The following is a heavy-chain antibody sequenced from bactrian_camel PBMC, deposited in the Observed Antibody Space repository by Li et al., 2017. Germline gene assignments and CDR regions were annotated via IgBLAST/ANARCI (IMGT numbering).Heavy chain of an antibody. Sequence: VQLVESGGGLVQPGGSLRLSCAASGYTPSRYCIGWFRQAPGKEYEGVATIYTGGDTAYYADSVKGRFSISQDKAKNTVYLQMNSLKPEDTAMYYCAARGPYCYTKLSVRDFTYWGQGTQVTVS. CDR1: GYTPSRYC. J-gene: IGHJ6*01. CDR2: IYTGGDTA. CDR3: AARGPYCYTKLSVRDFTY. V-gene: IGHV3S40*01. D-gene: IGHD2*01.